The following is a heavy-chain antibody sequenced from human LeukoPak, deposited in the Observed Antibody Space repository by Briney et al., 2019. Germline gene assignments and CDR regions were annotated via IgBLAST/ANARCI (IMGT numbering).Heavy chain of an antibody. CDR2: IGAYNGNT. Sequence: ASVKVSCKASGYTFTSYGISWVRQAPGQGLEWMGWIGAYNGNTNYAQKLQGRVTMTTDTSTSTAYMELRSLRSDDTAVYYCARRDPYDILTGYPGLDYWGQGTLVTVSS. CDR3: ARRDPYDILTGYPGLDY. CDR1: GYTFTSYG. D-gene: IGHD3-9*01. J-gene: IGHJ4*02. V-gene: IGHV1-18*01.